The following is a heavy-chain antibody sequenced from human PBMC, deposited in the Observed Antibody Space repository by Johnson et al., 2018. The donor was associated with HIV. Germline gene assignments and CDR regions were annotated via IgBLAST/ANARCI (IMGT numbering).Heavy chain of an antibody. J-gene: IGHJ3*02. CDR3: ALTRGGAFDI. CDR2: ISSGGSSI. V-gene: IGHV3-11*04. CDR1: GISFSDYY. Sequence: QVQLVESGGGLVKPGGSLRLSCAASGISFSDYYMSLIRQAPGKGLEWVSYISSGGSSIYYADSVRGRFTISRDNAKNSLYLQMNSLRAEDTALYYCALTRGGAFDIWGQGTMVTVSS. D-gene: IGHD3-16*01.